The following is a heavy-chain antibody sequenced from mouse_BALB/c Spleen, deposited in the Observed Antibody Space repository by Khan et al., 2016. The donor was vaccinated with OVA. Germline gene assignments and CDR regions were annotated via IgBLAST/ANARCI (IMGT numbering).Heavy chain of an antibody. Sequence: EVELVESGGGLVRPGGSLKLSCAASGFSFTTYTMSWVRQTPEGRLEWVATINSGSTYTYYPDSVKGRFTISRDTAKNTLYLQMSSLTSEDTAMYYCTRDGNYAHWYVDVWGAGTTVTVAS. D-gene: IGHD2-1*01. J-gene: IGHJ1*01. CDR3: TRDGNYAHWYVDV. V-gene: IGHV5-6-4*01. CDR2: INSGSTYT. CDR1: GFSFTTYT.